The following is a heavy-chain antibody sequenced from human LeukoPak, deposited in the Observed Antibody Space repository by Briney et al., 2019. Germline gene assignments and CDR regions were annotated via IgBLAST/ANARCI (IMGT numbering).Heavy chain of an antibody. CDR1: GFTFSSYS. V-gene: IGHV3-21*01. CDR3: ARVGTAAWDWFDP. D-gene: IGHD6-13*01. J-gene: IGHJ5*02. Sequence: PGGSLRLSCAASGFTFSSYSMNWVRQAPGKGLEWVSSISSSGSFIYYADSVKGRLTTSRDNAKNSLYLQMNSLRADDTAVYYCARVGTAAWDWFDPWGQGTPVTVSS. CDR2: ISSSGSFI.